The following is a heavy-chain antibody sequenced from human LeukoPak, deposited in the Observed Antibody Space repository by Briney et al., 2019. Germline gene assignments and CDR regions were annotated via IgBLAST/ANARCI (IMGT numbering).Heavy chain of an antibody. CDR1: GYTFTSYG. J-gene: IGHJ4*02. Sequence: GASVKVSCKASGYTFTSYGISWVRQAPGQGLEWMGWMNPNSGNTGYAQKFQGRVTITRNISISTAYMELSSLRSEDTAVYYCARARGGGSSWYVSFDYWGQGTLVTVSS. CDR3: ARARGGGSSWYVSFDY. V-gene: IGHV1-8*03. CDR2: MNPNSGNT. D-gene: IGHD6-13*01.